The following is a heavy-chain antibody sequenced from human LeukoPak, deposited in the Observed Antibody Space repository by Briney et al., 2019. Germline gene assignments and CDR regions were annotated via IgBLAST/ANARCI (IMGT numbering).Heavy chain of an antibody. V-gene: IGHV3-30*02. Sequence: GGSLRLSCAASGFTFSSYGMHWVRQAPGKGLEWVAFIRYDGSNKYYADSVKGRFTISRDNSKNTLYLQMNSLKTEDTAVYYCARALGMDVWGKGTTVTVSS. CDR2: IRYDGSNK. CDR1: GFTFSSYG. J-gene: IGHJ6*03. CDR3: ARALGMDV.